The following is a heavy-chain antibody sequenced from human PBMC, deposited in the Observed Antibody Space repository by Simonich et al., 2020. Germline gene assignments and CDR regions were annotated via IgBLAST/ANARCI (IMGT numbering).Heavy chain of an antibody. D-gene: IGHD6-6*01. V-gene: IGHV4-34*01. CDR1: GGSFSGYY. CDR3: ARQIAARRDSEDV. Sequence: QVQLQQWGAGLLKPSETLSLTCAVYGGSFSGYYWGWIRQPPGKGLEWIGEINLCGSTNYNPSLKILVTIYVDTSKNQFARKLSSVTAADTAVYYCARQIAARRDSEDVWGQGTTVTVSS. J-gene: IGHJ6*02. CDR2: INLCGST.